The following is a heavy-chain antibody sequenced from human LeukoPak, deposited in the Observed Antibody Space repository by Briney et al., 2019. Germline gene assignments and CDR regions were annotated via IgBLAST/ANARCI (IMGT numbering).Heavy chain of an antibody. J-gene: IGHJ3*02. D-gene: IGHD2/OR15-2a*01. CDR1: GGSITSSKW. CDR2: SYHSGST. Sequence: SGTLSLTCAVSGGSITSSKWWTWVRQPPGKGLEWIGESYHSGSTNYNPSLKSRVTLSVDKSKKQFSLKLSSVTAADTAVYYCARLSPDGFDIWGQGTMVTVFS. CDR3: ARLSPDGFDI. V-gene: IGHV4-4*02.